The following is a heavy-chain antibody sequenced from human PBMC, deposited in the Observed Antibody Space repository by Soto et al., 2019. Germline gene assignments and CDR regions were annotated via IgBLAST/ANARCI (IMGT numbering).Heavy chain of an antibody. D-gene: IGHD3-10*01. Sequence: PSETLSLTCTVSGDSVSSGSYYWSWIRQPPGKGLEWIGYIYYSGSTNYNPSLKSRVSISVDTSVETSKKQFALMLMLSSVAAADTAVYYCASEDMIRGVIDYWGQGTLVTVSS. V-gene: IGHV4-61*01. CDR2: IYYSGST. J-gene: IGHJ4*02. CDR1: GDSVSSGSYY. CDR3: ASEDMIRGVIDY.